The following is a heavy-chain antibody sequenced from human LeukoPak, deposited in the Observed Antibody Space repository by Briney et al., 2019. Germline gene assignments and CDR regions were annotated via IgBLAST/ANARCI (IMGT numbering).Heavy chain of an antibody. CDR3: ARDSSLRYYFDY. CDR2: IKQEGSEK. CDR1: GFTFSSYW. D-gene: IGHD4-17*01. Sequence: QPGGSLRLSCAASGFTFSSYWMSWVRQAPGKGLEWVANIKQEGSEKYYVDSVKGRFSISRDNAKNSLYLQMNSLRADDTAVYYCARDSSLRYYFDYWGQGTLVTVSS. J-gene: IGHJ4*02. V-gene: IGHV3-7*01.